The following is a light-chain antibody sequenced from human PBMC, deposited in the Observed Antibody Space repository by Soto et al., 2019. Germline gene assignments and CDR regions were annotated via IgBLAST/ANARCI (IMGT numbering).Light chain of an antibody. V-gene: IGKV3D-20*02. J-gene: IGKJ5*01. Sequence: LLTQSPGTLSLSPGERATLSCRGSQSVSSSYLAWYQQKPGPAPRLLIYGASSRATGIQDRFTGSGSGTDFNITISRLEPEDSAVYYCQQRNIWTPVTFGQGTRLEI. CDR3: QQRNIWTPVT. CDR2: GAS. CDR1: QSVSSSY.